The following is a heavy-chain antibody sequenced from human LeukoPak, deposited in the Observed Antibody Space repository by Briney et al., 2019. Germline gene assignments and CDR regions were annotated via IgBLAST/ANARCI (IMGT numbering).Heavy chain of an antibody. CDR2: ISSSSNTI. CDR3: ARDQGLAVAATGGPFDP. Sequence: GGSLRLSCAASGFTFSSYSMNWVRQASGKGLEWVSYISSSSNTIFYADSVRGRFTISRDNAKNSLYLQMNSLRAEDTAVYFCARDQGLAVAATGGPFDPWGQGTLVTVSS. V-gene: IGHV3-48*01. J-gene: IGHJ5*02. D-gene: IGHD6-19*01. CDR1: GFTFSSYS.